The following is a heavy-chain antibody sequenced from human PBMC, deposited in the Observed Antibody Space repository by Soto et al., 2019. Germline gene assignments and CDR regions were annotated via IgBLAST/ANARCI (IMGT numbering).Heavy chain of an antibody. J-gene: IGHJ4*02. CDR3: TTERLMVTAMVRFCVGFDY. CDR1: GFTFSNAW. CDR2: IKSKTDGGTT. Sequence: GGSLRLSCAASGFTFSNAWMSWVRQAPGKGLEWVGRIKSKTDGGTTDYAAPVKGRFTISRDDSKNTLYLQMNSLKTEDTAVYYCTTERLMVTAMVRFCVGFDYWGQGTLVTVSS. D-gene: IGHD5-18*01. V-gene: IGHV3-15*01.